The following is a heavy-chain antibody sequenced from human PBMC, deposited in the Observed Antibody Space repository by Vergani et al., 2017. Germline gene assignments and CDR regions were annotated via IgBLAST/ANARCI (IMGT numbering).Heavy chain of an antibody. D-gene: IGHD6-19*01. CDR1: GGSISSGSYY. J-gene: IGHJ5*02. CDR2: IYTSGST. V-gene: IGHV4-61*02. Sequence: QVQLQESGPGLVKPSQTPSLTCTVSGGSISSGSYYWSWIRQPAGKGLEWIGRIYTSGSTNYNPSLKSRVTISVDTSKNQFSLTLSSVTAADTAVYYCARGYSSGWGGFDPWGQGTLVTVSS. CDR3: ARGYSSGWGGFDP.